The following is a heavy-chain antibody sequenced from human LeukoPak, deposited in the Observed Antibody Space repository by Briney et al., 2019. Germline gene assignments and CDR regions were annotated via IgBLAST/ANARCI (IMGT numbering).Heavy chain of an antibody. V-gene: IGHV3-23*01. CDR3: AKNVKQLVLGYYYYYMDV. D-gene: IGHD6-6*01. CDR1: GCTFSSYA. CDR2: ISGSGGST. Sequence: GGSLRLSCAASGCTFSSYAMSWVRQAPGEGLEWVSAISGSGGSTYYADSVKGRFTISRDNSKNTLYLQMNSLRAEDTAVYYCAKNVKQLVLGYYYYYMDVWGKGTTVTVSS. J-gene: IGHJ6*03.